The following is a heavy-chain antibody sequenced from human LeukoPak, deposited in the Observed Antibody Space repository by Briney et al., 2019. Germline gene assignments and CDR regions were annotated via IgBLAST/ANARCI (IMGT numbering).Heavy chain of an antibody. J-gene: IGHJ5*02. D-gene: IGHD3-10*01. CDR2: IYYSGST. Sequence: PSETLSLTCTVSGGSISSHYWSWIRQPPGKGLEWIGYIYYSGSTNYNPSLKSRVTISVDTSKNQFSLKLSSVTAADTAVYYCARHEAGDYYGSGSYYFWFDPWGQGTLVTVSS. CDR3: ARHEAGDYYGSGSYYFWFDP. CDR1: GGSISSHY. V-gene: IGHV4-59*08.